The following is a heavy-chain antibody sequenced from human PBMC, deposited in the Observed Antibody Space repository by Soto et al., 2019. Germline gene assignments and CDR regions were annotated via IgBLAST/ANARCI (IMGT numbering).Heavy chain of an antibody. D-gene: IGHD6-13*01. CDR2: IFYSGST. CDR1: GGSISSHY. J-gene: IGHJ4*02. V-gene: IGHV4-59*11. Sequence: SETLSLTCTVSGGSISSHYWGWIRQPPGKGLYWIGYIFYSGSTNYNPSLKSRVTISVDTSKNQFSLKLTSVTAADTAVYYCARVQPGTFDYWGQGTLVTV. CDR3: ARVQPGTFDY.